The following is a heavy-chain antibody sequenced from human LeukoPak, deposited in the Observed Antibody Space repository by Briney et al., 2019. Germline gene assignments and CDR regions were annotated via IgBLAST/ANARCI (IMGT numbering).Heavy chain of an antibody. Sequence: ASVKVSCKGYGYTFINHDIDWVRQAPGQGLEWMGWMNPNSGNTGYAQKFQGRVTITRNTSISTAYMELSSLRSEDTAVYYCARGPSYYYGSGTNDAFDIWGQGTMVTVSS. J-gene: IGHJ3*02. CDR3: ARGPSYYYGSGTNDAFDI. D-gene: IGHD3-10*01. V-gene: IGHV1-8*03. CDR2: MNPNSGNT. CDR1: GYTFINHD.